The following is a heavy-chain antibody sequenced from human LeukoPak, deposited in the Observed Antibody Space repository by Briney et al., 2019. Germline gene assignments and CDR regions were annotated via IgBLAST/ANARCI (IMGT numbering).Heavy chain of an antibody. CDR3: ARASGSSSWYRDEYFQH. J-gene: IGHJ1*01. V-gene: IGHV4-59*01. CDR1: GGSISSYY. Sequence: SETLSLTCTVSGGSISSYYWSWIRQPPGKGLEWIGYIYYSGSTNYNPSLKSRVTISVDTSKNQFSLKLSSVTAADTAVYYCARASGSSSWYRDEYFQHWGQGTLVTVSS. D-gene: IGHD6-13*01. CDR2: IYYSGST.